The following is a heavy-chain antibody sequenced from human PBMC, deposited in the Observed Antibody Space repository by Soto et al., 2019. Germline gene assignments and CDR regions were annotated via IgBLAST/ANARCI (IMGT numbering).Heavy chain of an antibody. Sequence: QITLKESGPTLVKPTQTLTLTCTFSGVSLSTRGVAVGWFRQPPGKALVWLALIYWDEDKWYSPYLKSRLTITDDTSKNQVVLTVTNMDPVDTATYCCAHRPRGYAYYFDYWGQGTLGTVSS. CDR3: AHRPRGYAYYFDY. CDR1: GVSLSTRGVA. V-gene: IGHV2-5*02. J-gene: IGHJ4*02. CDR2: IYWDEDK. D-gene: IGHD5-12*01.